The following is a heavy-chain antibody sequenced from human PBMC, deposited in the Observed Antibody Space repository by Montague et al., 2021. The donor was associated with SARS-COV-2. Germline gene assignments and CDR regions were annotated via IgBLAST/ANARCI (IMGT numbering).Heavy chain of an antibody. CDR3: ARTLLDYYGMDV. Sequence: SLRLSCAASGFTFSSYAMHWVRQAPGKGLEWVAVISYDGSNKYYADSVKGRFTISSDNSKNTLYLQMNSLRAEDTAVYYCARTLLDYYGMDVWGQGTTVTVSS. J-gene: IGHJ6*02. D-gene: IGHD2/OR15-2a*01. V-gene: IGHV3-30-3*01. CDR1: GFTFSSYA. CDR2: ISYDGSNK.